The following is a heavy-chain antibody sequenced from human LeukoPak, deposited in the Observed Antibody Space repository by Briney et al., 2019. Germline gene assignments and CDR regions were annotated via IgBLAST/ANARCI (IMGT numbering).Heavy chain of an antibody. V-gene: IGHV1-2*02. Sequence: ASVKVSCKASGGTFSSYAISWVRQAPGQGLEWMGWINPNSGGTNFAQKFQGRVTMTRDTSISTAYLELSSLRSDDTAVYYCARDRRAVAVNLFDYWGQGTLVTVSS. J-gene: IGHJ4*02. D-gene: IGHD6-19*01. CDR1: GGTFSSYA. CDR3: ARDRRAVAVNLFDY. CDR2: INPNSGGT.